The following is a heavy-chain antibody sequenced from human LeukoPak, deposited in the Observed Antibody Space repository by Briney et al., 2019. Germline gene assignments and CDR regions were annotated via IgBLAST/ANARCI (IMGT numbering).Heavy chain of an antibody. V-gene: IGHV3-30*02. CDR3: ATDGGPEYSSSWYLY. J-gene: IGHJ4*02. CDR2: IRYDGGSK. D-gene: IGHD6-13*01. CDR1: GFTFNSYG. Sequence: GGSLRLSCAASGFTFNSYGMHWVRQAPGKGLEWVAFIRYDGGSKYYADSVKGRFTISRDNARNSLYLQMNSLRAEDTAVYYCATDGGPEYSSSWYLYWGQGTLVTVSS.